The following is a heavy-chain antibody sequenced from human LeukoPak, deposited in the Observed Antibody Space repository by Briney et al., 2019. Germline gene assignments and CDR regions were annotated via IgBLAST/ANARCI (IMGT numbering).Heavy chain of an antibody. J-gene: IGHJ4*02. CDR1: GGSFSGYY. Sequence: SETLSLTCAVYGGSFSGYYWSLIRRPPGKGLEWIGEINNSGSTNYSPSLKSRVTISVDTSKNQFSLKLSSVTAADTAVYYCARGGGMITFGGVIVPYFDYWGQGTLVTVSS. V-gene: IGHV4-34*01. CDR2: INNSGST. D-gene: IGHD3-16*02. CDR3: ARGGGMITFGGVIVPYFDY.